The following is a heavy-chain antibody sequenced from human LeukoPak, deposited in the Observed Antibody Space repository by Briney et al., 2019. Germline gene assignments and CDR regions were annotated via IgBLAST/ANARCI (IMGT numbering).Heavy chain of an antibody. V-gene: IGHV3-30*02. D-gene: IGHD6-19*01. CDR2: IRYDGSNK. J-gene: IGHJ4*02. CDR1: GFTFSSYG. Sequence: GGSLRLSCAASGFTFSSYGMHWVRQAPGKGLEWVAFIRYDGSNKYYADSVKGRFTISRDNSKNTLYLQMNSLRAEDTAVYYCAKGGGIAVAGTFDYWGQGTLVTVSS. CDR3: AKGGGIAVAGTFDY.